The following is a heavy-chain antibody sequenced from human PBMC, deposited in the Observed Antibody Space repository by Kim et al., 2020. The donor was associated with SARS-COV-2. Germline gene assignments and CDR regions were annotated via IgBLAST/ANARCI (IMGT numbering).Heavy chain of an antibody. CDR1: GFTFSSYS. V-gene: IGHV3-21*04. CDR2: ISSSSSYI. CDR3: SGDENVRGVNITHGVDV. Sequence: GGSLRLFCAASGFTFSSYSMNWVRQAPGKGLEWVSSISSSSSYIYYADSVKGRFTISRDNAKNSLYLQMNSLRAEDTAVYYCSGDENVRGVNITHGVDVWGQGDTVSITS. D-gene: IGHD3-10*01. J-gene: IGHJ6*02.